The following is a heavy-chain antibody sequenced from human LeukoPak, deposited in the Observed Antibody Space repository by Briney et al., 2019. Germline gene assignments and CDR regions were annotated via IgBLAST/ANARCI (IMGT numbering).Heavy chain of an antibody. Sequence: SVKVSCKASGGTFSSYAISWVRQAPGQGLEWMGGIIPIFGTANYAQKFQGRVTITADESTSTAYMELSSLRSEDTAVYYCARAASYCSSTSCYTLDYWGQGTLVTLSS. CDR1: GGTFSSYA. CDR2: IIPIFGTA. CDR3: ARAASYCSSTSCYTLDY. D-gene: IGHD2-2*01. V-gene: IGHV1-69*13. J-gene: IGHJ4*02.